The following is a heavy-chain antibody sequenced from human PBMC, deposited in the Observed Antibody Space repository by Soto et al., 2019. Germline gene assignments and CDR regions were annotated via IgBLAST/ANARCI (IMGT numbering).Heavy chain of an antibody. CDR2: INSDGTKT. V-gene: IGHV3-74*01. Sequence: EVHLVESGGTLVQPGGSLRLSCASSGFSFNTYWMHWVRQAQGKGLVWVSRINSDGTKTTYADSVKGRFTISRDNAKNTVYLQMNSLRAEDTAVYYCATVATNSYDWFDPWGQGTLVTVSS. CDR1: GFSFNTYW. J-gene: IGHJ5*02. CDR3: ATVATNSYDWFDP. D-gene: IGHD5-12*01.